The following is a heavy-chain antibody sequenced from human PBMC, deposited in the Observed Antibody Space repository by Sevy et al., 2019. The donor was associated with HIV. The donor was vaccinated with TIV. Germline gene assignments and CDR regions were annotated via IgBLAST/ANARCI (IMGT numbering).Heavy chain of an antibody. D-gene: IGHD6-13*01. CDR1: GGSISSDSYY. V-gene: IGHV4-61*02. Sequence: SETLSLTCTVSGGSISSDSYYWSWIRQPAGKGLEWIGRIYISGNTNYNPYLKSRVTISVDTSKNQFSLKVSSVTAADTAVYYCAAAAAQRGNWFDPWGQGTLVTVSS. CDR3: AAAAAQRGNWFDP. CDR2: IYISGNT. J-gene: IGHJ5*02.